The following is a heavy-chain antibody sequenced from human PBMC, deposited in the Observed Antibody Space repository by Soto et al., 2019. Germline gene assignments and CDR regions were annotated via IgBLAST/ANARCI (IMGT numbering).Heavy chain of an antibody. D-gene: IGHD3-22*01. J-gene: IGHJ5*02. CDR1: GYTFTGYY. CDR3: KRDIVYYYDSSVFYPPANWFDP. Sequence: ASGKVSCKASGYTFTGYYMHWVRQAPGQGLERMGWINPNSGGTNYAQKIQGWVTMTRDTSISTAYMELSRLRSDDTAEYYSKRDIVYYYDSSVFYPPANWFDPWGQGTLVTFSS. CDR2: INPNSGGT. V-gene: IGHV1-2*04.